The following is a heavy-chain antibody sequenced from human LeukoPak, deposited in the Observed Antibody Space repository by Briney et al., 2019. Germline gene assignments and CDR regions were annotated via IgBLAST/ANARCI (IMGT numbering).Heavy chain of an antibody. CDR3: ARGPLIAAAGTW. Sequence: GGSLRLSCAASGFTFSSYWMSWVRQAPGEGLEWVAKINQDGTEKAYVVSVRGRFTISRDNAKNSLFLQMNSLRAEDTAVYYCARGPLIAAAGTWWGQGTLVTASS. CDR2: INQDGTEK. D-gene: IGHD6-13*01. J-gene: IGHJ4*02. V-gene: IGHV3-7*03. CDR1: GFTFSSYW.